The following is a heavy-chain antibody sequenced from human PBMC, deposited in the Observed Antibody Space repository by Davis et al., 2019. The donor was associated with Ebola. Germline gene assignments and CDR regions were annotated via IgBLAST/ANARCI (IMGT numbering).Heavy chain of an antibody. V-gene: IGHV3-7*01. CDR3: ARGGVYCVSTSCYSHFDY. Sequence: GESLKISCAASGFIFTNYWMSWVRQAPGKGPEWVAIIKQDGGEKYYVDSVKGRFTISRDNAKNSLFLQMNSLRVEDTAVYYCARGGVYCVSTSCYSHFDYWGQGTLVTVSS. D-gene: IGHD2-2*01. J-gene: IGHJ4*02. CDR1: GFIFTNYW. CDR2: IKQDGGEK.